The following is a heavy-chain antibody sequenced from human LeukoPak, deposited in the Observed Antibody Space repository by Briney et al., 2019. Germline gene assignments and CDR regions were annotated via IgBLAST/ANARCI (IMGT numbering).Heavy chain of an antibody. D-gene: IGHD3-3*01. CDR3: ARDSTYDFWTANGMDV. Sequence: SETLSLTCTVSGGSISSYYWSWIRQPAGKGLEWIGCIYTSGSTNYNPSLKSRVTMSVDTSKNQFSLKLSSVTAADTAVYYCARDSTYDFWTANGMDVWGQGTTVTVSS. CDR2: IYTSGST. CDR1: GGSISSYY. J-gene: IGHJ6*02. V-gene: IGHV4-4*07.